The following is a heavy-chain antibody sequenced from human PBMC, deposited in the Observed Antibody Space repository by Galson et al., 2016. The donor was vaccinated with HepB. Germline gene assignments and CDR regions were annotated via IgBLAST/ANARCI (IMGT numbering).Heavy chain of an antibody. CDR2: IYHSGST. J-gene: IGHJ4*02. CDR3: AGFDLGGWGAGICSQ. D-gene: IGHD2-15*01. CDR1: GASLSINNW. Sequence: TLSLTCAVSGASLSINNWWSWVRQTPGKGLEWSGEIYHSGSTNYNPSLKRRVNISEAKSKNQFSLKLSSVTAADTAFYYCAGFDLGGWGAGICSQWGQGSLVTVS. V-gene: IGHV4-4*02.